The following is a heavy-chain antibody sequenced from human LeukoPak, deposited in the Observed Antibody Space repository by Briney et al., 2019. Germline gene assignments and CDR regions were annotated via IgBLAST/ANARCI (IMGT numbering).Heavy chain of an antibody. CDR3: AKDWNKVTTTLFGY. V-gene: IGHV3-30*02. Sequence: PGGSLRLSCAASGFTFSSYGMHWVRQAPGKGLEWVAFIRYDGSNKYYADSVKGRFTISRDNSKNTLYLQMNSLRAEDTAVYYCAKDWNKVTTTLFGYWGQGTLVTVSS. J-gene: IGHJ4*02. CDR1: GFTFSSYG. CDR2: IRYDGSNK. D-gene: IGHD4-17*01.